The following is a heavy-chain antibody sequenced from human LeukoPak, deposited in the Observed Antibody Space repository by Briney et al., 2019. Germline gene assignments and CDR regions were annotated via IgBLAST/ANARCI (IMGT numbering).Heavy chain of an antibody. D-gene: IGHD3-3*01. CDR2: ISWNSGSI. Sequence: GGSLRLSCAASGFTFDDYAMHWARQAPGKGLEWVSGISWNSGSIGYADSVKGRFTISRDNAKNSLYLQMNSLRAEDTALYYCAKGIGLRFLECPGWGQGTLVTVSS. CDR1: GFTFDDYA. J-gene: IGHJ4*02. V-gene: IGHV3-9*01. CDR3: AKGIGLRFLECPG.